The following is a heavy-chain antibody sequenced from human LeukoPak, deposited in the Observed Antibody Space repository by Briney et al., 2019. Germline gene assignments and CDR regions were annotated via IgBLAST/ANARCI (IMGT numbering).Heavy chain of an antibody. CDR3: ARSTVLWFGESNADYYYGMDV. J-gene: IGHJ6*02. V-gene: IGHV1-2*02. CDR1: GYTFTGYY. D-gene: IGHD3-10*01. Sequence: ASVKVSCKASGYTFTGYYMHWVRQAPGQGLEWMGWINPNSGGTNYAQKFQDRVTMTRDTSISTAYMVLSRLRFDDTAVYYCARSTVLWFGESNADYYYGMDVWGQGTTVTVSS. CDR2: INPNSGGT.